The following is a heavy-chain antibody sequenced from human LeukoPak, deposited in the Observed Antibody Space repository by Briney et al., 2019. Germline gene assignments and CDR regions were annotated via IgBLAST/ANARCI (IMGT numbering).Heavy chain of an antibody. Sequence: GASVKVSCKASGYTFTSYAVHWVRQAPGQRLEWMGWINAGNGNTKYSQKFQGRVTITRDTSASTAYMELSSLRSEDTAVYYCARDLRWLQSALSYWGQGTLVTVSS. V-gene: IGHV1-3*01. D-gene: IGHD5-24*01. CDR3: ARDLRWLQSALSY. J-gene: IGHJ4*02. CDR2: INAGNGNT. CDR1: GYTFTSYA.